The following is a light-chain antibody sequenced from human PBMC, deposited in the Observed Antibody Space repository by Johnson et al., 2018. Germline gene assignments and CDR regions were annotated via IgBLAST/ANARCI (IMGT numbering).Light chain of an antibody. CDR2: ENN. Sequence: QSVLTQPPSVSAAPGQKVTISCSGSSSNIGNNYVSWYQQLPGTAHKLLIYENNKRPSGIPDRFSGSKSGTSATLGITGLQTGDEADYYCGTWDSSLSAGNVIGTGTKVTV. V-gene: IGLV1-51*02. CDR3: GTWDSSLSAGNV. CDR1: SSNIGNNY. J-gene: IGLJ1*01.